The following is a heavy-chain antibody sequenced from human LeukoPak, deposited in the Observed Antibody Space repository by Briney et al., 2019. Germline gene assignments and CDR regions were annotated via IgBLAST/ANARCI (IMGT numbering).Heavy chain of an antibody. D-gene: IGHD1-1*01. CDR1: GYTFTVYY. J-gene: IGHJ4*02. V-gene: IGHV1-2*02. CDR3: ARDGNWNDMDY. Sequence: ASVTVSFTASGYTFTVYYMHWVRQAPGQGREWMGWINPNSGGTNYAQKFQGRVTMTRDTSISTAYMELSRLRSDDTAVYYCARDGNWNDMDYWGQGTLVTVSS. CDR2: INPNSGGT.